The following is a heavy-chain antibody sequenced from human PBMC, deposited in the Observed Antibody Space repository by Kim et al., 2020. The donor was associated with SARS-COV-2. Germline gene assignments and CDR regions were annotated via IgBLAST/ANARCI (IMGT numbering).Heavy chain of an antibody. D-gene: IGHD3-10*01. CDR1: GFTFSNYS. CDR3: VTRNYYNSGSYYEGAPFDS. V-gene: IGHV3-64*05. CDR2: ISSDGGST. Sequence: GGSLRLSCSASGFTFSNYSLHWVRQAPGKGLEYVSAISSDGGSTYYADSVKGRFTISRDNSKNMLYVQMSSLRVEDTAIYYCVTRNYYNSGSYYEGAPFDSWGQGTLVT. J-gene: IGHJ4*02.